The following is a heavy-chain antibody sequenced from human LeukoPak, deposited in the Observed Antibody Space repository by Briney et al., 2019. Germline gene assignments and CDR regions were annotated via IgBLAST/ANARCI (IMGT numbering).Heavy chain of an antibody. V-gene: IGHV1-2*02. Sequence: ASVKVSCKASGYTFSGYYFHWVRQVPGQGLECMGWINPNTGGTNYPQKFQGRVTMTRDTAISTAYMELTSLRSDDTAVYYCARDLGATTGAPWYYFDNWGQGTLVTVPS. CDR3: ARDLGATTGAPWYYFDN. D-gene: IGHD1-26*01. CDR2: INPNTGGT. J-gene: IGHJ4*01. CDR1: GYTFSGYY.